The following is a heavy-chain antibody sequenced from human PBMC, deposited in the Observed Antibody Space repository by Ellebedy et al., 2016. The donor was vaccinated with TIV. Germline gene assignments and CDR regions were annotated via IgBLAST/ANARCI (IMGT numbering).Heavy chain of an antibody. CDR3: ARGDSGTPDY. CDR2: IYSDGST. J-gene: IGHJ4*02. D-gene: IGHD4/OR15-4a*01. Sequence: PGGSLRLSCAASGFTVSGNYMTWVRQAPGTGLEWVSLIYSDGSTYYADSVKGRFTISRHNSKSTLFLQMNSLRPEDTAVYYCARGDSGTPDYWGQGTLVTVSS. V-gene: IGHV3-53*04. CDR1: GFTVSGNY.